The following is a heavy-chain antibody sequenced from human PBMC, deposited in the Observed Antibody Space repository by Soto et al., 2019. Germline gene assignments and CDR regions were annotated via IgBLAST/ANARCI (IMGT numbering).Heavy chain of an antibody. CDR2: ISGGGDTT. J-gene: IGHJ4*02. CDR1: GFTFNNYA. V-gene: IGHV3-23*01. Sequence: EVQLLESGGGLVQPGGSLRLSCAASGFTFNNYAMTWVRQAPGKGLEWVSAISGGGDTTSYAYSVKGRFTVSRDGSKNTLDLQRSSLRAEDTALYYGATGRGGSGSLTPRVDFWGQGTLVTVSS. D-gene: IGHD3-10*01. CDR3: ATGRGGSGSLTPRVDF.